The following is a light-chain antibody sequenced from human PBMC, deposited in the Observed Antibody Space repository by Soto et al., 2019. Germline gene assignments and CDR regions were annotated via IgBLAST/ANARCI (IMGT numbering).Light chain of an antibody. CDR3: MQSLQAPLT. Sequence: DIVMTQSPLSLPVAPGEPASISCRSSQSLLHRTGYNHLVWYLQKPGQSPQVLIYLASNRASGVPGRFSCSGSGTDFTLKISRVEAEDAGVYYCMQSLQAPLTFGGGTKVDIK. CDR1: QSLLHRTGYNH. J-gene: IGKJ4*01. CDR2: LAS. V-gene: IGKV2-28*01.